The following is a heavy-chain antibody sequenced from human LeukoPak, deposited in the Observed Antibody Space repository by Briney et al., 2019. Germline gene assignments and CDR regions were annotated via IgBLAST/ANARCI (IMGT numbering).Heavy chain of an antibody. CDR3: ARERPGSASAFDY. V-gene: IGHV3-7*01. CDR2: IKYDGSEK. D-gene: IGHD6-25*01. Sequence: PGGSLRLSCAASAFSFSTYWMSWVRQAPGKGLQWVANIKYDGSEKYHVDSVKGRFTISRDNAKNSLYLQMSSLRAEDTAIYYCARERPGSASAFDYWGQGTLVTVSS. J-gene: IGHJ4*02. CDR1: AFSFSTYW.